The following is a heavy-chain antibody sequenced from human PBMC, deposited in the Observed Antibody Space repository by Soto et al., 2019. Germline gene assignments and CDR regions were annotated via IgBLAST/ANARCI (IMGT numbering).Heavy chain of an antibody. V-gene: IGHV1-69*06. D-gene: IGHD3-22*01. J-gene: IGHJ2*01. Sequence: QVELVQSGAEVKKPGSSVKVSCQASEDTFRNYAISWVRQAPGQGLEWMGGIIPIFGTANYAQKFQGRVTITGDTSAHTVYLDLSSLRSEDTAVYYCASTKYDSSGYNYWSLGLCGRGTLLTFAS. CDR1: EDTFRNYA. CDR2: IIPIFGTA. CDR3: ASTKYDSSGYNYWSLGL.